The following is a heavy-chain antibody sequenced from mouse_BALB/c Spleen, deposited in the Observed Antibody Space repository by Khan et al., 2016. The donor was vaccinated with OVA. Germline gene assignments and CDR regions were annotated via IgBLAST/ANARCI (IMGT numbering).Heavy chain of an antibody. Sequence: EVELVESGGDLVKPGGSLKLSGAASGLTFSTYGMSWVRQAQDKRREWVATVSTGGSYTYYPTSLKGRFTISRDNAKNTLYLQMSGLRSEDTAMFYCTRLAYYYDSEGFAYWGQGTLVTVSA. CDR2: VSTGGSYT. CDR3: TRLAYYYDSEGFAY. CDR1: GLTFSTYG. V-gene: IGHV5-6*01. J-gene: IGHJ3*01. D-gene: IGHD1-1*01.